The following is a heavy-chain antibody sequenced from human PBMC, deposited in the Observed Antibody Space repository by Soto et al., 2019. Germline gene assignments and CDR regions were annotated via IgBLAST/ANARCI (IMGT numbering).Heavy chain of an antibody. CDR1: GFTVSSNY. J-gene: IGHJ4*02. D-gene: IGHD2-2*01. Sequence: GGSLRLSCAASGFTVSSNYMSWVRQAPGKGLEWVSVISGSGGSTYYADSVKGRFTISRDNSKNTLYLQMNSLRAEDTAVYYCAKDRSHGVPHLFFDYWGQGTLVTVSS. CDR3: AKDRSHGVPHLFFDY. CDR2: ISGSGGST. V-gene: IGHV3-23*01.